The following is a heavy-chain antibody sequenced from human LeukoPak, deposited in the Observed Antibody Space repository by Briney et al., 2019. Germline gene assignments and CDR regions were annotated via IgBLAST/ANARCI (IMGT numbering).Heavy chain of an antibody. CDR1: GFTFSTYG. CDR3: ARGQYSPDY. D-gene: IGHD2-15*01. CDR2: IWYDGGNK. J-gene: IGHJ4*02. Sequence: GRSLRLSCAASGFTFSTYGMHWVRQAPGKGLEWVAVIWYDGGNKYYSDSVKGRFTISRDNSKNTVSLQMNSLRAEDTAMYYCARGQYSPDYWGQGTVVTVSS. V-gene: IGHV3-33*01.